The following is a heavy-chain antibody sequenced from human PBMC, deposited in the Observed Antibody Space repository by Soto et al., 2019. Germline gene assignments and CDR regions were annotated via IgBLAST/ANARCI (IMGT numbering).Heavy chain of an antibody. Sequence: ASVKVSCKASGYTFTGYYMHWVRQAPGQGLEWMGGFDPEDGETIYAQKFQGRVTMTEDTSTDTAYMELSSLRSEDTAVYYCATGPEQWLVRYFDYWGQGTLVTVSS. CDR2: FDPEDGET. V-gene: IGHV1-24*01. J-gene: IGHJ4*02. CDR3: ATGPEQWLVRYFDY. CDR1: GYTFTGYY. D-gene: IGHD6-19*01.